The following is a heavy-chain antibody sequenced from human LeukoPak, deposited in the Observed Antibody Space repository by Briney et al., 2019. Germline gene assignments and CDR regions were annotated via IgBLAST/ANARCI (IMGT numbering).Heavy chain of an antibody. CDR3: ARDIVAAAGTLDQNSDY. V-gene: IGHV3-53*01. D-gene: IGHD6-13*01. Sequence: GGSLRLSCAASGFTVSSNYVSWVRQAPGKGLEWVSVIYSGGSTYYADSVKGRFTISRDNSKNTLYLQMNSLRAEDTAVYYCARDIVAAAGTLDQNSDYWGQGTLVTVSS. CDR2: IYSGGST. J-gene: IGHJ4*02. CDR1: GFTVSSNY.